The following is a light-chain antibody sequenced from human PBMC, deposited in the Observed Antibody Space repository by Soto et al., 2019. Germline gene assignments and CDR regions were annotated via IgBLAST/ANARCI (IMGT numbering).Light chain of an antibody. J-gene: IGLJ2*01. CDR1: SSDVGSYNA. Sequence: QSALTQPASVSGSPGQSITISCTGTSSDVGSYNAVSWYQQHPGKAPKLIIYESSERPAGVSHRFSGSKSGNTASLTISVLQDEDEADYYCCSYASSSTLVFGGGTQLTVL. V-gene: IGLV2-23*01. CDR2: ESS. CDR3: CSYASSSTLV.